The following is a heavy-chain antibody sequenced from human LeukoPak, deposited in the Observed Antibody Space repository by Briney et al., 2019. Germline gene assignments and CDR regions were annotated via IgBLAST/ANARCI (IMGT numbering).Heavy chain of an antibody. V-gene: IGHV3-23*01. D-gene: IGHD3-22*01. CDR3: AKGYYDSSTNWYFDL. CDR2: ISGSGRTI. CDR1: GFILNNHA. J-gene: IGHJ2*01. Sequence: GGSMRLSCAASGFILNNHAMTWVRQAPGKGLQWISVISGSGRTIEYEDSVKGRFTISRDNSKNTLYLQMNSLRAEDTAVYYCAKGYYDSSTNWYFDLWGRGTLVTVSS.